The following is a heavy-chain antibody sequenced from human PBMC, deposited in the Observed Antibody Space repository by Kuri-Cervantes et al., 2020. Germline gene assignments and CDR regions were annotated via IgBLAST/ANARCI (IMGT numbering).Heavy chain of an antibody. Sequence: GGSLRLSCAASGFTFSSYEMNWVRQAPGKGLEWVSSISSSSSYIYYADSVKGRFTISRDNAKNSLYLQMNSLRAEDTAVYYCARAQAITIFGVAYYYYYYMDVWGKGTTVTVSS. V-gene: IGHV3-21*01. CDR3: ARAQAITIFGVAYYYYYYMDV. CDR1: GFTFSSYE. CDR2: ISSSSSYI. D-gene: IGHD3-3*01. J-gene: IGHJ6*03.